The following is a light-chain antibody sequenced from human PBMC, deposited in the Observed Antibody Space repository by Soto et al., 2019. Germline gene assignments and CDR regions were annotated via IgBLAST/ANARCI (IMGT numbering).Light chain of an antibody. Sequence: QAVLTQPPSVSAAPGQRVTISCSGSSSNIGGNSVSWYQQLPGTAPKLLIYDDNKRPSGIPDRFSGSKSGTSATLGITGFQTGDEADYYCGSWDSSLSAYVFGTGTKVHVL. CDR2: DDN. V-gene: IGLV1-51*01. J-gene: IGLJ1*01. CDR1: SSNIGGNS. CDR3: GSWDSSLSAYV.